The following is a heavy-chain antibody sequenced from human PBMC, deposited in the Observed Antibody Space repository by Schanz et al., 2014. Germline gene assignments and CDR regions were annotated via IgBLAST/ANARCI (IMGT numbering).Heavy chain of an antibody. Sequence: QVQLQESGPGLVKPSGTLSLTCTVSGGSISSNNWWTWVRQPPGKGLEWIGEIYQSGKTTYDPSLKGRLTVSMDKSSNQSPLRLTSVTAADTAVYFCAGRPVRARSGGLDSWGQGTLVTVSS. D-gene: IGHD6-19*01. CDR2: IYQSGKT. V-gene: IGHV4-4*02. J-gene: IGHJ4*02. CDR1: GGSISSNNW. CDR3: AGRPVRARSGGLDS.